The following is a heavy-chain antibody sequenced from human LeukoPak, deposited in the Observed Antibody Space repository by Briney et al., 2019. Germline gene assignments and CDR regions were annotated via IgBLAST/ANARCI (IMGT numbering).Heavy chain of an antibody. D-gene: IGHD2-2*01. J-gene: IGHJ3*02. V-gene: IGHV5-51*01. CDR2: IYPGDSDT. CDR1: GYSFTSYW. Sequence: GESLKIPCKGSGYSFTSYWIGWVRQMPGKGLEWMGIIYPGDSDTRYSPSFQGQVTISADKSISTAYLQWSSLKASDTAMYYCARQRGYCSSTSCYVDVKDDAFDIWGQGTMVTVSS. CDR3: ARQRGYCSSTSCYVDVKDDAFDI.